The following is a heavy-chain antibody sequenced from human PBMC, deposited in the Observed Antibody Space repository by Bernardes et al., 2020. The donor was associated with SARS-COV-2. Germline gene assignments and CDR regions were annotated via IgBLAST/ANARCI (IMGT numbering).Heavy chain of an antibody. CDR2: IYYSGST. Sequence: TLSLTCTVSGGSISSYYWSWIRQPPGKGLEWIGYIYYSGSTNYNPSLKSRVTISVDTSKNQFSLKLSSVTAADTAVYYCARGGGPVSVLMVYAIAPVYYYGMDVWGQGTTVTVSS. CDR3: ARGGGPVSVLMVYAIAPVYYYGMDV. D-gene: IGHD2-8*01. J-gene: IGHJ6*02. CDR1: GGSISSYY. V-gene: IGHV4-59*01.